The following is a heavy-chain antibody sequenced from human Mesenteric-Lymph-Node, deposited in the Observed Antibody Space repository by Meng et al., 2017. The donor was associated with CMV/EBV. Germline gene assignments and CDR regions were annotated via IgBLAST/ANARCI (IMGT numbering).Heavy chain of an antibody. CDR3: ARGQSTVVNDY. CDR1: GGTFSSYT. V-gene: IGHV1-18*01. J-gene: IGHJ4*02. Sequence: ASVKVSCKASGGTFSSYTISWVRQAPGQGLEWMGWISGYNGNTNYAQKLQGRVTMTTDTSTSTAYMELRSLRSDDTAVYYCARGQSTVVNDYWGQGTLVTVSS. CDR2: ISGYNGNT. D-gene: IGHD4-23*01.